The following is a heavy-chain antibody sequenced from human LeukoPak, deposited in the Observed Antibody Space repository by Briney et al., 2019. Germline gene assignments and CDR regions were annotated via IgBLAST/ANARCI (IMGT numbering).Heavy chain of an antibody. CDR2: INSDGSSL. D-gene: IGHD1-26*01. Sequence: QPGGSLRLSCAASGFTFSSYWVQWVRQAPGKGLVWISRINSDGSSLSYADSVKGRFTISRDNAKNTVYLQMNSLTAEDTAVYYCARSRYTGSHFDYWGQGTLVTVSS. CDR1: GFTFSSYW. V-gene: IGHV3-74*01. J-gene: IGHJ4*02. CDR3: ARSRYTGSHFDY.